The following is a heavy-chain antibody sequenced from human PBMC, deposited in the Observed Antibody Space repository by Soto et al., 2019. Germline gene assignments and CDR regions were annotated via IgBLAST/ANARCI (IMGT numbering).Heavy chain of an antibody. D-gene: IGHD2-8*01. V-gene: IGHV4-30-4*01. CDR2: IYYGGST. CDR3: ARDIVLMARTGMDV. CDR1: GGSISSGDYY. Sequence: SETLSLTCTVSGGSISSGDYYWSWIRQPPGKGLEWIGYIYYGGSTYYNPSLKSRVTISVDTSKNQFSLKLSSVTAADTVVYYCARDIVLMARTGMDVWGQGTTVTVSS. J-gene: IGHJ6*02.